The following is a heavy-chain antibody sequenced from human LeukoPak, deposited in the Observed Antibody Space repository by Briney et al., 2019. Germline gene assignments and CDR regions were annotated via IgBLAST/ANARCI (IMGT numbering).Heavy chain of an antibody. CDR2: MNTNSGGT. Sequence: VASVKVSCKASGYTFTGHYMHWVRQAPGHGLEWMGWMNTNSGGTKFAQRFQGRVTMTRDTSISTAYLELSRLTFDDTAVYYCARPRTSGWIHDVYDIWGQGTLVTVPS. V-gene: IGHV1-2*02. CDR1: GYTFTGHY. CDR3: ARPRTSGWIHDVYDI. J-gene: IGHJ3*02. D-gene: IGHD6-19*01.